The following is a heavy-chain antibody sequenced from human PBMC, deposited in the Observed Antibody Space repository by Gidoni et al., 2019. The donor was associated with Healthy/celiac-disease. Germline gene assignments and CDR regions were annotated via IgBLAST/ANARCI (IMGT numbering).Heavy chain of an antibody. J-gene: IGHJ3*02. V-gene: IGHV4-59*01. D-gene: IGHD3-22*01. CDR1: GGSISSYY. CDR3: AREGYYDSSNDAFDI. Sequence: QVQLQESGPGLVKPSETLSLTCPVSGGSISSYYGSWSRQPPGKGLEWIGDIYYSGSTNYHPSLKSRGTISVETSKNQFSLKLSSVTAADTAVYYCAREGYYDSSNDAFDIWGQGTMVTVSS. CDR2: IYYSGST.